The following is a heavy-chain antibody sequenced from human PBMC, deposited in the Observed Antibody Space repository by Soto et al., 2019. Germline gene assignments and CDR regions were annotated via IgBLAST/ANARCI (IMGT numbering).Heavy chain of an antibody. CDR3: AKTDIAVAGLGRARNKRFDY. Sequence: GGSLRLSCAASGFTFSSYAMSWVRQAPGKGLEWVSAISGSGGSTYYADSVKGRFTISRDNSKNTLYLQMNSLRAEDTAVYYCAKTDIAVAGLGRARNKRFDYWGQGTLVTVSS. J-gene: IGHJ4*02. V-gene: IGHV3-23*01. CDR2: ISGSGGST. CDR1: GFTFSSYA. D-gene: IGHD6-19*01.